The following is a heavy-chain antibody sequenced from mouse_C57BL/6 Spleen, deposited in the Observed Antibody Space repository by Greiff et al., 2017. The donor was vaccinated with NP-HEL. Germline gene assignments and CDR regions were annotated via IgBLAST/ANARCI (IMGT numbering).Heavy chain of an antibody. J-gene: IGHJ4*01. D-gene: IGHD2-5*01. Sequence: EVMLVESVAELVRPGASVKLSCTASGFNIKNTYMHWVKQRPEQGLEWIGRIDPANGNTKYAPKFQGKATITADTSSNTAYLQLSSLTSEDTAIYYCARGNSYYSNYPSMDYWGQGTSVTVSS. CDR1: GFNIKNTY. CDR3: ARGNSYYSNYPSMDY. V-gene: IGHV14-3*01. CDR2: IDPANGNT.